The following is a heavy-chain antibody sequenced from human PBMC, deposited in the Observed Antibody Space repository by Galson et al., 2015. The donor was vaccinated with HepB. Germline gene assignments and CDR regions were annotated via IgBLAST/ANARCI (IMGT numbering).Heavy chain of an antibody. D-gene: IGHD1-20*01. Sequence: SAKVSCKASGYTFTSYYMHWVRQAPGQGLEWMGIINPSGGSTSYAQKFQGRVTMTRDTSTSTVYMELSSLRSEDTAVYYCARSSSITGTLYYYYGMDVWGQGTTVTVSS. V-gene: IGHV1-46*03. CDR2: INPSGGST. CDR1: GYTFTSYY. CDR3: ARSSSITGTLYYYYGMDV. J-gene: IGHJ6*02.